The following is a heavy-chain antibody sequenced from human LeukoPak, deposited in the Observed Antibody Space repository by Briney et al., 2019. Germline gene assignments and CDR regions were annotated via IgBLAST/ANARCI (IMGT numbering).Heavy chain of an antibody. V-gene: IGHV1-8*03. CDR1: GYTFIAYY. CDR3: ARGGEQLVYYYYYMDV. CDR2: INPNSGNT. D-gene: IGHD6-6*01. Sequence: ASVKVSCKASGYTFIAYYMFWVRQAPGQGLEWMGWINPNSGNTGYAQKFQGRVTITRNTSISTAYMELSSLRSEDTAVYYCARGGEQLVYYYYYMDVWGKGTTVTVSS. J-gene: IGHJ6*03.